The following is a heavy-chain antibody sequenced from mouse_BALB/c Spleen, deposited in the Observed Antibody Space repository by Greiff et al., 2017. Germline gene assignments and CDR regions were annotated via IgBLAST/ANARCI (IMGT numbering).Heavy chain of an antibody. D-gene: IGHD1-1*01. CDR3: ARNYYGSSYGYFDV. J-gene: IGHJ1*01. CDR2: IYPGSGNT. V-gene: IGHV1-77*01. Sequence: QVQLKESGAELARPGASVKLSCKASGYTFTDYYINWVKQRTGQGLEWIGEIYPGSGNTYYNEKFKGKATLTADKSSSTAYMQLSSLTSEDSAVYFCARNYYGSSYGYFDVWGAGTTVTVSS. CDR1: GYTFTDYY.